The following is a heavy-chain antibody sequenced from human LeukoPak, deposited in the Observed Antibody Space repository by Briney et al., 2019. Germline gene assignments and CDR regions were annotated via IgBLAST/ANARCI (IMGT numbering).Heavy chain of an antibody. CDR2: ISSSSSYT. CDR3: AKDRIAAAGVFDY. V-gene: IGHV3-11*05. CDR1: GFTFSDYY. Sequence: GGSLRLSCAASGFTFSDYYMSWIRQAPGKGLEWVSYISSSSSYTDYADSVKGRFTISRDNSKNTLYLQMNSLRAEDTAVYYCAKDRIAAAGVFDYWGQGTLVTVSS. D-gene: IGHD6-13*01. J-gene: IGHJ4*02.